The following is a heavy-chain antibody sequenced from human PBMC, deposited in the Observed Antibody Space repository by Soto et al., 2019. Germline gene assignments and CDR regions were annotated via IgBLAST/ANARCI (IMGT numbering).Heavy chain of an antibody. Sequence: PGGSLRLSCAASGFTFSSYNMNWVRQAPGKGLEWISYISSSGSTIYYSDSVKGRFTISRDNAKNSLYLQMNSLRAEDTAVYYCARNPYGSGREDHWGQGTLVTVSS. CDR2: ISSSGSTI. CDR1: GFTFSSYN. CDR3: ARNPYGSGREDH. J-gene: IGHJ4*02. D-gene: IGHD3-10*01. V-gene: IGHV3-48*01.